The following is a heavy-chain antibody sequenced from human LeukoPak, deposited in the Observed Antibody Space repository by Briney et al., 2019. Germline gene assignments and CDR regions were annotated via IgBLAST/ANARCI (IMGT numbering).Heavy chain of an antibody. J-gene: IGHJ3*02. Sequence: VASVTVSCKASGYTFTSYGISWVRQAPGQGLEWMGWVSAYNGNTNYAQKLQGRVTMTTDTSTSTAYMELRSLRSDDTAVYYCASVRGYSYGGTPDAFDIWGQGTMVTVSS. CDR1: GYTFTSYG. CDR3: ASVRGYSYGGTPDAFDI. V-gene: IGHV1-18*01. D-gene: IGHD5-18*01. CDR2: VSAYNGNT.